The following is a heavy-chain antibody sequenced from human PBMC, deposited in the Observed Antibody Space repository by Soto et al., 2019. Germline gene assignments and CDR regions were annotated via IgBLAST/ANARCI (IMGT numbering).Heavy chain of an antibody. CDR2: ISSSSSYI. Sequence: GGSLRLSCAASGFTFTRYSMNWVRQAPGKGLEWVSSISSSSSYIYYADSVKGRFTISRDNAKNSLYLQMNSLRAEDTAVYYCATYPTRDYWGQGTLVTVSS. CDR1: GFTFTRYS. J-gene: IGHJ4*02. CDR3: ATYPTRDY. V-gene: IGHV3-21*01.